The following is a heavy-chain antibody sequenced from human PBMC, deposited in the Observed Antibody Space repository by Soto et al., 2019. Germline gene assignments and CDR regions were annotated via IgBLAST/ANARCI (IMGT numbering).Heavy chain of an antibody. V-gene: IGHV4-39*07. CDR1: GGSISSGSYY. Sequence: PSETLSLTCTVSGGSISSGSYYWGWIRQPPGKGLEWIGSIYYSGSTYYNPSLKSRVTISVDTSKNQFSLKLSSVTAADTAVYYCARVGLGYCSSTSCYGDYYYYYMDVWGKGTTVTVSS. J-gene: IGHJ6*03. D-gene: IGHD2-2*01. CDR2: IYYSGST. CDR3: ARVGLGYCSSTSCYGDYYYYYMDV.